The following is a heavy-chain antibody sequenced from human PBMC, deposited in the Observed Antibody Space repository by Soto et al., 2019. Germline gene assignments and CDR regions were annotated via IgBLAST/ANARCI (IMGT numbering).Heavy chain of an antibody. D-gene: IGHD4-17*01. J-gene: IGHJ6*02. CDR3: ARGGGYGELYYYYGMDV. V-gene: IGHV1-69*01. CDR1: GGTFSSYA. CDR2: IIPIFGTA. Sequence: QVQLVQSGAEVKKPGSSVKVSCKASGGTFSSYAISWVRQAPGQGLEWMGGIIPIFGTANYAQKFQGRVMITADESTSTAYMELISLRSEDTAVYYCARGGGYGELYYYYGMDVWGQGTTVTVSS.